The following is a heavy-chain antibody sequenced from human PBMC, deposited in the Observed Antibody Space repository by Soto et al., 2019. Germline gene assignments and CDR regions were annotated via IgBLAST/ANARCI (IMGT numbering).Heavy chain of an antibody. V-gene: IGHV3-23*01. CDR1: GFAFSTYA. Sequence: EVQLLESGGALEHPGGSLRLSCAAAGFAFSTYAMTWVRQAPGKGLEWVSVISGSGGSSYYAASVKGRFTISRDNSKNTLFLQMNGLRAEDTAVYYGARDFYGGYTYGPGDYWGQGALVAVSS. J-gene: IGHJ4*02. CDR2: ISGSGGSS. D-gene: IGHD5-18*01. CDR3: ARDFYGGYTYGPGDY.